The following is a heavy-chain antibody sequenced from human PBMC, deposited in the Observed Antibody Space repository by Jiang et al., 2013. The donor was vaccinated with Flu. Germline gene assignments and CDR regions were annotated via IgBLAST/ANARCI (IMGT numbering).Heavy chain of an antibody. CDR1: GDSFTNSY. V-gene: IGHV4-34*01. Sequence: LLKPSETLSLTCAVYGDSFTNSYWSWIRQSPGKGLEWIGEINHSGSTDYNPSLESRVTLSVDMSRNQFSLRLTSVTAADTAIYYCARYRSPPYYYDSGFYRTQAFDMWGQGTMDTVSS. CDR3: ARYRSPPYYYDSGFYRTQAFDM. J-gene: IGHJ3*02. CDR2: INHSGST. D-gene: IGHD3-22*01.